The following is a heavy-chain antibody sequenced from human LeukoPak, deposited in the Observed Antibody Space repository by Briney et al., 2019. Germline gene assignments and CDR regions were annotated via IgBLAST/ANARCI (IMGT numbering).Heavy chain of an antibody. Sequence: GGSLRLPCAASGFTFSSYAMHWVRQAPGKGLEWVAVISYDGSNKYYADSVKGRFTISRDNSKNTLYLQMNSLRAEDTAVYYCARAYYDTSGYYYVYFDYWGQGNLVTVSS. CDR3: ARAYYDTSGYYYVYFDY. J-gene: IGHJ4*02. D-gene: IGHD3-22*01. V-gene: IGHV3-30*04. CDR1: GFTFSSYA. CDR2: ISYDGSNK.